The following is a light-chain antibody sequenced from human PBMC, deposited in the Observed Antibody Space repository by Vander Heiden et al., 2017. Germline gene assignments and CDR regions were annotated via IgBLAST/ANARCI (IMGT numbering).Light chain of an antibody. Sequence: QSALTQPASVSGSPGQSITIPCTGTSSHVGIYNYVPWYQQHPGKDPKLMIYDVTNRPSGVSNRFSGSKSGNTASLTISGLQAEDEGDYYCSSYTSSSPYVFGTGTKVTVL. CDR3: SSYTSSSPYV. V-gene: IGLV2-14*03. CDR1: SSHVGIYNY. CDR2: DVT. J-gene: IGLJ1*01.